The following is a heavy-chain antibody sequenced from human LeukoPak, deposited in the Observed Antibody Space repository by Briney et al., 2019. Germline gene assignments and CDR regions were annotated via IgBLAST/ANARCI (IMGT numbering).Heavy chain of an antibody. V-gene: IGHV4-34*01. CDR3: ARGELLRYFDWLLLANYGMDV. CDR1: GGSFSGYY. J-gene: IGHJ6*02. CDR2: INHSGST. D-gene: IGHD3-9*01. Sequence: SETLSLTCAVYGGSFSGYYWSWIRQPPGKGLEWIKEINHSGSTNSNPSLKSRVTITVDTYKNQFSLKLSSVTAADTAVYYCARGELLRYFDWLLLANYGMDVWGQGTTVTVSS.